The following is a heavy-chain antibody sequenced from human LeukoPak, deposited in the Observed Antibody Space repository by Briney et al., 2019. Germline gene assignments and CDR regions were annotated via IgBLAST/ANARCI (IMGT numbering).Heavy chain of an antibody. CDR1: GGSISSYY. Sequence: SETLSLTCTVSGGSISSYYWSWIRQPPGKGLEWIGYIYYSGSTNYNPSLKSRVTISVDTSKNQFSLKLSSATAADTAVYYCASGYYTSFDYWGQGTLVTVSS. V-gene: IGHV4-59*01. CDR3: ASGYYTSFDY. D-gene: IGHD3-3*01. J-gene: IGHJ4*02. CDR2: IYYSGST.